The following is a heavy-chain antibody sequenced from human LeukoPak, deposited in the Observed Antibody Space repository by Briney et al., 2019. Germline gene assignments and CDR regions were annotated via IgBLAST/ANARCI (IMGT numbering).Heavy chain of an antibody. J-gene: IGHJ6*02. CDR3: ARDSERYGDYGRDYYYGMDV. D-gene: IGHD4-17*01. V-gene: IGHV4-31*03. Sequence: SETLSLTCTVSGGSISSGGYYWSWIRQHPGKGLEWIGYIYYSGSTYYNPSLKSRVTISVDTSKNQFSLKLSSVTAADTAVYYCARDSERYGDYGRDYYYGMDVWGQGTTVTVSS. CDR2: IYYSGST. CDR1: GGSISSGGYY.